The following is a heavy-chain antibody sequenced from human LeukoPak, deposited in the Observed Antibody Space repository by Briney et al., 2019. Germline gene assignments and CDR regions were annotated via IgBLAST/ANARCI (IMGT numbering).Heavy chain of an antibody. CDR1: GYTFTGYY. V-gene: IGHV1-2*02. CDR2: INPNSGGT. Sequence: ASVKVSCKASGYTFTGYYMHWVRQAPGQGLEWMGWINPNSGGTNYAQKFQGRVTMTRDTSTSTAYMELSRLRSDDTAVYYCAREGSDSSGWTEKYNWFDPWGQGTLVTVSS. D-gene: IGHD6-19*01. J-gene: IGHJ5*02. CDR3: AREGSDSSGWTEKYNWFDP.